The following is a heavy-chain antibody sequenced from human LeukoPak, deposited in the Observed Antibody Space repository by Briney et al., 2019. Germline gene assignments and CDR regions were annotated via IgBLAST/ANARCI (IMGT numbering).Heavy chain of an antibody. J-gene: IGHJ6*02. CDR2: ISGSSSDI. D-gene: IGHD5-12*01. V-gene: IGHV3-21*01. CDR1: GFTFSTYT. Sequence: GGSLRLSCEAPGFTFSTYTMQWVRQAPGKGLEWVSSISGSSSDIYYADSVEGRFTVSRNNAKKLLFLLMNGLRADDTAVYYCARVWWLRTQNYGLDVWGQGTTVTVSS. CDR3: ARVWWLRTQNYGLDV.